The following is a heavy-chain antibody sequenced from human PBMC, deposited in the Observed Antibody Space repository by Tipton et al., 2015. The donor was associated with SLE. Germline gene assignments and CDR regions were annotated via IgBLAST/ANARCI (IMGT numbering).Heavy chain of an antibody. CDR1: GGSISSSLNY. CDR3: ARDEYRYDTTGYHLLGHFDF. J-gene: IGHJ4*02. V-gene: IGHV4-39*07. D-gene: IGHD3-22*01. Sequence: TLSLTCTVSGGSISSSLNYWGWVRQSPGKGLEWVGTVYYTGNTFYNPSLKSRVTISVDTSKNQFSLNLSSVTAADTAVYYCARDEYRYDTTGYHLLGHFDFWGQGTLVTVSS. CDR2: VYYTGNT.